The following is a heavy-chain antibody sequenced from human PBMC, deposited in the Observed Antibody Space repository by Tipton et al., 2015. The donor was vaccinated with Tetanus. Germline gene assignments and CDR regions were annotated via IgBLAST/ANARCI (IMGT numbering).Heavy chain of an antibody. Sequence: TLSFTCTVSRGSTSANYWSWIRQSPGKGLEWIGYIQYNGITNYHPSLKSRVTISVDSSTSQFSLRLASVTAADTAVYYCACGSGYFDSSYHSPLDFWGRGTLVPVSS. CDR1: RGSTSANY. D-gene: IGHD3-22*01. V-gene: IGHV4-59*01. CDR3: ACGSGYFDSSYHSPLDF. J-gene: IGHJ4*02. CDR2: IQYNGIT.